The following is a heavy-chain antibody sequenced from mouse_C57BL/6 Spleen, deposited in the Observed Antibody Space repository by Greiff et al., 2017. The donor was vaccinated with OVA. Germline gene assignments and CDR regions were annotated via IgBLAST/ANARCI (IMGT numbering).Heavy chain of an antibody. CDR3: ARRGYSNPYWYFDV. CDR2: ISGGGGNT. Sequence: EVQLVESGGGLVKPGGSLKLSCAASGFTFSSYTMSWVRQTPEKRLEWVATISGGGGNTYYPDSVKGRFTISRDNAKNTLYLQMSSLRSEDTALYYCARRGYSNPYWYFDVWGTGTTVTVSS. D-gene: IGHD2-5*01. J-gene: IGHJ1*03. V-gene: IGHV5-9*01. CDR1: GFTFSSYT.